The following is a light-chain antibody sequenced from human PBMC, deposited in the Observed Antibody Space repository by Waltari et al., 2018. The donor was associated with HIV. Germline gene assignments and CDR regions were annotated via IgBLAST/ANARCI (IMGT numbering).Light chain of an antibody. CDR3: HQSSSLPHT. CDR1: QSIGSS. Sequence: EIVLTQSPDFQSVSPKEKVTITCRASQSIGSSLQWYQQKPDQSPKLLIKYASRSFSGVPSRFSGSGSGTDFNLTINRLEGEDAATYYCHQSSSLPHTFGQGTKLEIK. J-gene: IGKJ2*01. CDR2: YAS. V-gene: IGKV6-21*01.